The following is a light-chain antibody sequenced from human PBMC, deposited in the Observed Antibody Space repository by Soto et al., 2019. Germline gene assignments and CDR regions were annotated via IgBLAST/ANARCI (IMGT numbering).Light chain of an antibody. J-gene: IGKJ2*01. CDR3: QQSYSTSLYT. V-gene: IGKV1-39*01. CDR1: QSISNY. Sequence: DIQMTQSPSSLSASVGDRVTITCQASQSISNYLNWYQQKPGKAPKLLIYAASSLQSGVPSRFSGSGFGTDFTLTISSLQPEDFATYYCQQSYSTSLYTFGQGTKLEIK. CDR2: AAS.